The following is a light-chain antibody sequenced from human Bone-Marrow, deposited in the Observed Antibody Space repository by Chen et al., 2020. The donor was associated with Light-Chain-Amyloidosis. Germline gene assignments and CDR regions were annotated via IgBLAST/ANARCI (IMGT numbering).Light chain of an antibody. Sequence: EIVLTQSPGTLSLSPGAGANLSCRASQTISSTYLTWYQQNLGQAPRRLIHGSSSRATGIPDRLTGSGWGTGCTLAINILAPGDFARYYCEENRRWPLAYGAGTKVE. CDR1: QTISSTY. V-gene: IGKV3-20*01. J-gene: IGKJ4*01. CDR2: GSS. CDR3: EENRRWPLA.